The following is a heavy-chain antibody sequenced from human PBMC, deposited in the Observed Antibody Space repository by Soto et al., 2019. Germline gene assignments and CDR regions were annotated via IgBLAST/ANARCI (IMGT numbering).Heavy chain of an antibody. CDR1: GGPFSGYY. CDR2: INHSGST. CDR3: AGRGNYDILTGDYYFDY. Sequence: PSETLSLTCAVYGGPFSGYYWSWIRQPPGKGLEWIGEINHSGSTNYNPSLKSRVTISVDTSKNQFSLKLSSVTAADTAVYYCAGRGNYDILTGDYYFDYWGQGTLVTVSS. D-gene: IGHD3-9*01. J-gene: IGHJ4*02. V-gene: IGHV4-34*01.